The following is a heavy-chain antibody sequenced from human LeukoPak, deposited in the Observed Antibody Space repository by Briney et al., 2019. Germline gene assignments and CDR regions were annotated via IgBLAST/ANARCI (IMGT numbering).Heavy chain of an antibody. CDR1: GYDFTTYW. V-gene: IGHV5-51*01. Sequence: GESLKISCNISGYDFTTYWIGWVRQMPRKGLECMGIIWPGDSDTRYSPSFQGQVTISADKTISTVYLQWSSLKVSDTAIYYCARRGRGDWFDPWGQGTLVTVSS. CDR3: ARRGRGDWFDP. J-gene: IGHJ5*02. CDR2: IWPGDSDT. D-gene: IGHD1-26*01.